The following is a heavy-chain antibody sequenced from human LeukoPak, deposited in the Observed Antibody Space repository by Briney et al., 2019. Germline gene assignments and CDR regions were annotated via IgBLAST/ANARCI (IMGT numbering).Heavy chain of an antibody. CDR1: GFTFSSYA. CDR2: ISGSGGST. V-gene: IGHV3-23*01. CDR3: AKDGSSSWYGHDNWFDP. D-gene: IGHD6-13*01. Sequence: GGSLRLSCAASGFTFSSYAMSWVRQAPGKGLEWVSAISGSGGSTYYADSVKGRFTISRDNSKNTLYLQMNCLRAEDTAVYYCAKDGSSSWYGHDNWFDPWGQGTLVTVSS. J-gene: IGHJ5*02.